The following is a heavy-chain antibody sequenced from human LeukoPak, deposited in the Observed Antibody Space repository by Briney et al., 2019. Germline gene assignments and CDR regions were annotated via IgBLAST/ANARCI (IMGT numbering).Heavy chain of an antibody. CDR1: GFTFSSYG. V-gene: IGHV3-33*01. CDR3: TRDLSGHYSIDY. J-gene: IGHJ4*02. CDR2: IWYDGSNK. D-gene: IGHD3-22*01. Sequence: GGSLRLSCAASGFTFSSYGMHWVRQAPGKGLEWVAVIWYDGSNKYYADSVKGRFTISRDNSKNTLYLQVNSLRPEDTAVYYCTRDLSGHYSIDYWGQGTLVTVSS.